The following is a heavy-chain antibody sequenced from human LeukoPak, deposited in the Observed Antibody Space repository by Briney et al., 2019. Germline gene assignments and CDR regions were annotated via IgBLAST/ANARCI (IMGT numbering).Heavy chain of an antibody. CDR1: GFTFSSYT. CDR3: AKDGGLWVSAHWGDS. D-gene: IGHD7-27*01. J-gene: IGHJ4*02. V-gene: IGHV3-23*01. CDR2: ITTSDGNT. Sequence: GGSLRLSCAASGFTFSSYTMSWVRQAPGKGLEWVSTITTSDGNTYYADSVKGRFTVSRDNSKNTLFLQMSSLRAEDTAVYYCAKDGGLWVSAHWGDSWGRGTLVTVSS.